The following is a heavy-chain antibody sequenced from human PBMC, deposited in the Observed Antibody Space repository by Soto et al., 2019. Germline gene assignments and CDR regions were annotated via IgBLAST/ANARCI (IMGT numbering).Heavy chain of an antibody. CDR1: GFTFRSYA. J-gene: IGHJ6*02. Sequence: QPGGSLRLSCAASGFTFRSYAMHWVRQAPGKGLEWVAVISYDGSNKYYADSVKGRFTISRDNSKNTLYLQMNSLRAEDTAVYYCARELQIARITMIVVGYYGMDVWGQGTTVTVSS. CDR2: ISYDGSNK. D-gene: IGHD3-22*01. CDR3: ARELQIARITMIVVGYYGMDV. V-gene: IGHV3-30-3*01.